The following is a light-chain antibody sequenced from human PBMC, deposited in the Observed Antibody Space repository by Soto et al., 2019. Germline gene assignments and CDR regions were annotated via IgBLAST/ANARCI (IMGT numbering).Light chain of an antibody. V-gene: IGKV1-5*03. Sequence: DIQMTQSPSTLSAYVGERVTITCRASQSISPWLAWYQKKPGKAPNLLIYRASNLQTGVPSRFSGSGSGTKFTHTISSLQPDDFATYYCQQYRSRPYTFGQGTKLEIE. CDR3: QQYRSRPYT. CDR1: QSISPW. J-gene: IGKJ2*01. CDR2: RAS.